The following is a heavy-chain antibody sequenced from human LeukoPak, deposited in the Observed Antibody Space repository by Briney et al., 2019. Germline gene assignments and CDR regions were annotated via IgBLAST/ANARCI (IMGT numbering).Heavy chain of an antibody. J-gene: IGHJ3*02. CDR1: GFTVSSNY. CDR2: IYSGGST. CDR3: VRDGRNYGGAFDI. Sequence: GGSLRLSCAASGFTVSSNYMSWVRQAPGKGLEWVSVIYSGGSTYYADSVKGRFTISRDNSKNTLYLQMNSLRAEDTAVYYCVRDGRNYGGAFDIWGQGTMVTVSS. V-gene: IGHV3-53*01. D-gene: IGHD1-7*01.